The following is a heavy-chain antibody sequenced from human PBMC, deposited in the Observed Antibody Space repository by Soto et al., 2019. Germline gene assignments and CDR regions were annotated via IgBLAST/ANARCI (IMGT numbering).Heavy chain of an antibody. J-gene: IGHJ6*02. V-gene: IGHV4-59*01. CDR1: GGSISSYY. D-gene: IGHD2-21*01. CDR2: IYYTGST. CDR3: ARVRGDSYRFYGMDV. Sequence: QVQLQESGPGLVKPSETLSLTCTVSGGSISSYYWSWIRQPPGKGLEWIGYIYYTGSTNYNPSLKGRVTISVDTSKNQFSRKLSSVTAADTAVYYCARVRGDSYRFYGMDVWGQGTTVTVSS.